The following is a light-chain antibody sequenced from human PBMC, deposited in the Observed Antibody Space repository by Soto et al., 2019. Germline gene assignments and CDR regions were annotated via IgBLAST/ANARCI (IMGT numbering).Light chain of an antibody. J-gene: IGLJ1*01. CDR2: EVS. V-gene: IGLV2-8*01. CDR3: TSYAGDNNFV. CDR1: SSDVGGYNY. Sequence: SDLTQAPSASGSPGQSVTISCTGTSSDVGGYNYVSWYQQHPGKAPKLMIYEVSKRPSGVPGRFSGSKSGNTASLTVSGPQAEDEADYYCTSYAGDNNFVFGTVTKVTVL.